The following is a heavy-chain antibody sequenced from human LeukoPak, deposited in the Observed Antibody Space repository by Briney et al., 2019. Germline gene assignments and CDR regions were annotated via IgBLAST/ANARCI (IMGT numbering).Heavy chain of an antibody. CDR2: IESSSGYT. CDR3: ARDSAGELDY. CDR1: GFTFSSHS. J-gene: IGHJ4*02. V-gene: IGHV3-21*04. D-gene: IGHD7-27*01. Sequence: PGGSLRLSCAASGFTFSSHSMNWVRQAPGKGLEWVSSIESSSGYTYYADSVKGRFTISRDNAKNSLFLQMNSLRAEDTAVYYCARDSAGELDYWGQGTLVTVSS.